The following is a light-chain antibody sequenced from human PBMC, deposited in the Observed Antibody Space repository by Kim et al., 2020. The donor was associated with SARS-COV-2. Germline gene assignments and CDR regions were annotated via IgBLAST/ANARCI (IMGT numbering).Light chain of an antibody. CDR3: HQYYTWSRT. CDR2: DAS. V-gene: IGKV3-15*01. J-gene: IGKJ1*01. Sequence: EIVMTQSPATLSVSPGDSVTLTCRASQSISNKLAWYQQKAGQAPRLLMYDASTRATAFPAGFSGSGSGTEFTLTISNLQSEDFAVYSCHQYYTWSRTFGQGTKVDIK. CDR1: QSISNK.